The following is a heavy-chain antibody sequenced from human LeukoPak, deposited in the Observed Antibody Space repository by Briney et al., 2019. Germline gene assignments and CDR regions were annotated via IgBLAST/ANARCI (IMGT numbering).Heavy chain of an antibody. J-gene: IGHJ6*03. CDR3: ARHVDHAYYYYYMDV. Sequence: GGSLRLSCAASGFTFSDYYMSWIRQAPGKGLEWVSYISSSGSTIYYADSVKGRFTISRDNAKNSLYLQMNSLRAEDTAVYYCARHVDHAYYYYYMDVWGKGTTVTVSS. V-gene: IGHV3-11*04. CDR2: ISSSGSTI. CDR1: GFTFSDYY.